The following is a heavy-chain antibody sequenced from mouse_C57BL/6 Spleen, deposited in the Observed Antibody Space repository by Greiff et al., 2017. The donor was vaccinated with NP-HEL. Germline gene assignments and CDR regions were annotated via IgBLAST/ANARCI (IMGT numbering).Heavy chain of an antibody. Sequence: EVQLVESGGGLVKPGGSLKLSCAASGFTFSSYTMSWVRQTPEKRLEWVATISGGGGNTYYPDSVKGRFTISRDNAKNTLCLQMSSLRSEDTALYYCARHNYGSSYGDYFDYWGQGTTLTVSS. CDR3: ARHNYGSSYGDYFDY. V-gene: IGHV5-9*01. J-gene: IGHJ2*01. CDR2: ISGGGGNT. CDR1: GFTFSSYT. D-gene: IGHD1-1*01.